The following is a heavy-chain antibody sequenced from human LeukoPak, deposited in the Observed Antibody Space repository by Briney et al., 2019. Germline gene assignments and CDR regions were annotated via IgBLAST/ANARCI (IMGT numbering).Heavy chain of an antibody. CDR2: IYHSGST. CDR1: SGSISSSNW. D-gene: IGHD5-12*01. J-gene: IGHJ3*02. V-gene: IGHV4-4*02. Sequence: SETLSLTCAVSSGSISSSNWWSWVRQPPGKGLEWIGEIYHSGSTNYNPSLKSRVTISVDKSKNQFSLKLSSVTAADTAVYYCASDGYSGYDPIWGQGTMVTVSS. CDR3: ASDGYSGYDPI.